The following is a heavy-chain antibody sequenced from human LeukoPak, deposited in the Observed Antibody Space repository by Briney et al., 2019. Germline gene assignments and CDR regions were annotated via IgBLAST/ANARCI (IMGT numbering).Heavy chain of an antibody. V-gene: IGHV4-34*01. Sequence: PPETLSLTCAVYGGSFSGYYWSWIRQPPGKGLEWIGEINHSGSTNYNPPLKSRVTISVDTSKNQFSLKLSSVTAADTAVYYCARTPSLTQNYYDSSGYYPFDYWGQGTLVTVSS. CDR3: ARTPSLTQNYYDSSGYYPFDY. CDR1: GGSFSGYY. CDR2: INHSGST. D-gene: IGHD3-22*01. J-gene: IGHJ4*02.